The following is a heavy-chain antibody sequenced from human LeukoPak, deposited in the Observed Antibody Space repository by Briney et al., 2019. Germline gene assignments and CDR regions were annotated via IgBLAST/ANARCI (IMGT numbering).Heavy chain of an antibody. CDR2: IYYSGSI. J-gene: IGHJ4*02. Sequence: SETLSLTCSVSGGSMNSYYWSWIRQPPEKGLEWIGYIYYSGSINYNPSLKSRVTISVDTSKNQFSLKLSSVTAADTAVYYCASSRDGYNPDWGQGTLVTVSS. V-gene: IGHV4-59*01. D-gene: IGHD5-24*01. CDR3: ASSRDGYNPD. CDR1: GGSMNSYY.